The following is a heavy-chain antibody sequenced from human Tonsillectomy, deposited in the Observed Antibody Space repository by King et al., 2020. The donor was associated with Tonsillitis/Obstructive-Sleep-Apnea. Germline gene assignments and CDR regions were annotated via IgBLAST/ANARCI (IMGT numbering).Heavy chain of an antibody. J-gene: IGHJ5*02. CDR3: ASSTVINEGYWFDP. CDR2: IIPILGIA. Sequence: QLVQSGAEVKKPGSSVKVSCKASGGTFSSYAISWVRQAPGQGLEWMGRIIPILGIANYAQKFQGRVTITADKSTSTAYMELSRLRSEDTAVYYCASSTVINEGYWFDPWGQGTLVTVSS. D-gene: IGHD4-11*01. V-gene: IGHV1-69*04. CDR1: GGTFSSYA.